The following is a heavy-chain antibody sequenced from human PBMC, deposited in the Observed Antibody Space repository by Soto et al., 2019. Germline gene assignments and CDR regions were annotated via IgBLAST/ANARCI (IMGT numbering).Heavy chain of an antibody. CDR1: GYTFTSYG. V-gene: IGHV1-18*01. D-gene: IGHD4-4*01. CDR2: ISAYNGNT. Sequence: GASVKVSCKASGYTFTSYGLSWVRQAPGQGLEWMGWISAYNGNTNYAQKFQGRVTMTRDTSTSTVYMELSSLRSEDTAVYYCARGDMTTVTTDWFDPWGQGTLVTVSS. J-gene: IGHJ5*02. CDR3: ARGDMTTVTTDWFDP.